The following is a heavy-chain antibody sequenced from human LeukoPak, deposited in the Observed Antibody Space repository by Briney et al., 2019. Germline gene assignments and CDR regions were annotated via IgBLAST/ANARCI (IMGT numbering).Heavy chain of an antibody. Sequence: SETLSLTCTVSGYSISSGYYWGWIRQSPGKGLEWIGSIYHAGSTYYNPSLRSRVIVSVDTSKNHFSLKMSSVTAADTAVCYCARGNGYYGSGSYYNKNWFDPWGQGTLVTVSS. J-gene: IGHJ5*02. CDR1: GYSISSGYY. D-gene: IGHD3-10*01. CDR2: IYHAGST. V-gene: IGHV4-38-2*02. CDR3: ARGNGYYGSGSYYNKNWFDP.